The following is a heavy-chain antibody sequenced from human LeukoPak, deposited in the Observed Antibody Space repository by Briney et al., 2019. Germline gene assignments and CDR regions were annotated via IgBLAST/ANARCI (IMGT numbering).Heavy chain of an antibody. CDR1: GYTFTSYA. CDR3: GRDPKLGIRGYTYGYIDS. J-gene: IGHJ4*02. D-gene: IGHD5-18*01. CDR2: INTSTGNP. Sequence: ASVKVSCKTSGYTFTSYAISWVRQAPGQGLEWMGWINTSTGNPTYAQGFAGRYVFSLDTSVSTAYLQISGLKADDTAVYYCGRDPKLGIRGYTYGYIDSWGQGTLVIVSS. V-gene: IGHV7-4-1*02.